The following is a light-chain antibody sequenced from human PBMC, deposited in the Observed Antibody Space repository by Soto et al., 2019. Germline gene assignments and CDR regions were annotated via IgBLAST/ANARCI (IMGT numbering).Light chain of an antibody. V-gene: IGKV3-20*01. CDR2: GAS. CDR1: QTVSRH. CDR3: QQYGNSIPVT. Sequence: EIVMTQSPGTLSVSPGERATLSCRASQTVSRHLAWYQQKPGQAPRLLIFGASTRATGIPDRFSGSGSGTDFTLTISRLEPEDFAVYYCQQYGNSIPVTFGQGTRLEIK. J-gene: IGKJ5*01.